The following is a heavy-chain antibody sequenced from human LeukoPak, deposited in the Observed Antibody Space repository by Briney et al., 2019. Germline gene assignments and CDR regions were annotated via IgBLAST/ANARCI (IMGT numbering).Heavy chain of an antibody. V-gene: IGHV3-33*01. CDR2: IWYDGSNK. CDR3: ARGSYYYDSSGYSDY. D-gene: IGHD3-22*01. CDR1: GFTFSSYG. Sequence: GGSLRLSCAASGFTFSSYGMHWVRQAPGKGLEWVAVIWYDGSNKYYADSVKGRFTISRDNSKNTLYLQMNSLRAEDTAVYYCARGSYYYDSSGYSDYWGQGTLVTVSS. J-gene: IGHJ4*02.